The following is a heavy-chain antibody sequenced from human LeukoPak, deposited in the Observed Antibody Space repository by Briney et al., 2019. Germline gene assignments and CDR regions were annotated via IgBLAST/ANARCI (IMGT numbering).Heavy chain of an antibody. V-gene: IGHV1-69*02. CDR2: IIPILGIA. D-gene: IGHD6-13*01. CDR1: GGTFSSYT. Sequence: GASVKVSCKASGGTFSSYTISWERQAPGQGLEWMGRIIPILGIANYAQKLQGRVTITADKSTSKDYMELSSLRSEDTAVYYCARVGVGGSSSWYYYYYGMDVWGQGTTVTVSS. CDR3: ARVGVGGSSSWYYYYYGMDV. J-gene: IGHJ6*02.